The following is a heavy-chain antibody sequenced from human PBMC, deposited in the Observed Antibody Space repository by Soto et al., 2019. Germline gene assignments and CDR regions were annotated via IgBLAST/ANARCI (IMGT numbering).Heavy chain of an antibody. CDR3: ARAQQLAANWFAP. J-gene: IGHJ5*02. CDR2: ISSSGATV. Sequence: MLLVESGGGLVQPGGSLRLSCEASGFTFSNSYMSWIRQIPGKGLEAIADISSSGATVYYADSVKGRFTVSRDNAKKSLYLEMRNVTAEDTAVYYCARAQQLAANWFAPWGQGVLVTVSS. V-gene: IGHV3-11*01. CDR1: GFTFSNSY. D-gene: IGHD1-1*01.